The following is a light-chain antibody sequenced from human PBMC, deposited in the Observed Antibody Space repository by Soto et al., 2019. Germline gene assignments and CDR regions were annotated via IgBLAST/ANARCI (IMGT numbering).Light chain of an antibody. CDR3: AAWDGSLNGYV. CDR2: TNN. V-gene: IGLV1-44*01. J-gene: IGLJ1*01. Sequence: HSVLTQPPSASGTPGQKVTIPCSGASSNIGKNPVNWYQHLPGTAPKLLISTNNRRPSGVPARFSGSKSGTSASLAISGLQSDDEADYYCAAWDGSLNGYVFGTGTKLTVL. CDR1: SSNIGKNP.